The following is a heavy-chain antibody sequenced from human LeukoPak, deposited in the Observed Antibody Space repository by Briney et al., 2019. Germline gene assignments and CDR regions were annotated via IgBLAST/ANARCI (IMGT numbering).Heavy chain of an antibody. J-gene: IGHJ4*02. CDR2: VNLQGST. CDR3: AREGGPYRPLDY. V-gene: IGHV4-4*02. Sequence: SETLSLTCGVSGGSITSTNYWTWVPQPPGKEKEWIGEVNLQGSTNYNPSLMGRVAISVDMSENHISLQLTSVTAADTAVYYCAREGGPYRPLDYSGQGTLVTVSS. CDR1: GGSITSTNY.